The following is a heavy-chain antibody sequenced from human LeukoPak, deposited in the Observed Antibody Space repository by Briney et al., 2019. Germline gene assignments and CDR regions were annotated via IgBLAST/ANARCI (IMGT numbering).Heavy chain of an antibody. CDR3: ARGRSITLLRGVAMSDGFDI. V-gene: IGHV3-21*06. CDR1: GFTFSNYG. Sequence: AGSLRLSCEASGFTFSNYGMNWVRQAPGKGLEWVSFTDTSGNYIYYGDSVKGRFTISRDNARNLLFLQMNGLRAEDTAVYYCARGRSITLLRGVAMSDGFDIWGQGAMVAVSS. D-gene: IGHD3-10*01. CDR2: TDTSGNYI. J-gene: IGHJ3*02.